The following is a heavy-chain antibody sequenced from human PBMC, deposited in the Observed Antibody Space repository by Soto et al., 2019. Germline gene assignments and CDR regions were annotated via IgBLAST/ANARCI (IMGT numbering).Heavy chain of an antibody. J-gene: IGHJ5*02. V-gene: IGHV1-18*01. CDR3: ARPGGEQLLYFTS. CDR2: ISAYNANT. D-gene: IGHD2-2*02. Sequence: QVQLVQSGAEVKKPGASVKVSCKTSGYTFSSSGFSWVRQAPGQGLEWMGWISAYNANTNYAQKFQGRVTMTTDTSTSTAYMELRSLRPDDTAVYYCARPGGEQLLYFTSWGQGTLVTVSS. CDR1: GYTFSSSG.